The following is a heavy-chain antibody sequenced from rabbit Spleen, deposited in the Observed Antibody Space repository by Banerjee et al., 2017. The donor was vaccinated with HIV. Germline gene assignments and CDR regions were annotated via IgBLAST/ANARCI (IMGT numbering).Heavy chain of an antibody. CDR1: GFSFSSRYY. CDR3: ARDLVGVIGWNFYL. J-gene: IGHJ4*01. D-gene: IGHD1-1*01. Sequence: QSLEESGGDLVKPGASLTLTCTASGFSFSSRYYMCWVRQAPGKGLEWIACIYTSDDDTWYATWAKGRFTISKTSSTTVTLQMTSLTAADTATYFCARDLVGVIGWNFYLWGPGTLVTVS. CDR2: IYTSDDDT. V-gene: IGHV1S40*01.